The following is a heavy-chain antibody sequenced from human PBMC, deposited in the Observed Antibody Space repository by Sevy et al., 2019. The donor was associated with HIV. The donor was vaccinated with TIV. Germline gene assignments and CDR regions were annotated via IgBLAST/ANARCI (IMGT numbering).Heavy chain of an antibody. CDR3: ARGGGGYYPPYFDY. CDR1: GGSISSYY. Sequence: SETLSLTCTVSGGSISSYYWSWIRQPPGKGLEWIGYIYYSGNTNSNPSLKSRVTISVDTSKNQFSLKLSSGTAADTAVYYCARGGGGYYPPYFDYWGQGTLVTVSS. CDR2: IYYSGNT. V-gene: IGHV4-59*01. D-gene: IGHD3-22*01. J-gene: IGHJ4*02.